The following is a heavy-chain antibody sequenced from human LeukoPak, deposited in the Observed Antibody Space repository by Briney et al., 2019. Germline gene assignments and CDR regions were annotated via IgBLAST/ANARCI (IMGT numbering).Heavy chain of an antibody. V-gene: IGHV4-59*01. CDR3: ARENSDYDAFDV. Sequence: SETLSLTCTVSGGSISTYYWNWIRQPPGKGLEWIGFIYYSGSTSYNPCLKSRVTISVDTSKNQFSLNLKSVTAADTAVYFCARENSDYDAFDVWGQGAVVTVSS. J-gene: IGHJ3*01. D-gene: IGHD5-12*01. CDR2: IYYSGST. CDR1: GGSISTYY.